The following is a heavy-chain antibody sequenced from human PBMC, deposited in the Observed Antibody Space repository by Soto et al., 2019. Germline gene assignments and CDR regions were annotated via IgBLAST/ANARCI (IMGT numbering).Heavy chain of an antibody. Sequence: GESLKISCKGSGYSFTSYWIGWVRQMPGKGLEWMGIIYPGDSDTRYSPSFQGQVTISADKSISTAYLQWSSLKASDTAMYYCARHKAHYDILTGYLYYYYYGMDVWGQGTTVTSP. CDR2: IYPGDSDT. J-gene: IGHJ6*02. D-gene: IGHD3-9*01. CDR3: ARHKAHYDILTGYLYYYYYGMDV. CDR1: GYSFTSYW. V-gene: IGHV5-51*01.